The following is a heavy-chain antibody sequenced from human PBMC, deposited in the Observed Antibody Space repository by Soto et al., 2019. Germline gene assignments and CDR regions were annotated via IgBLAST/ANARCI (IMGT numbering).Heavy chain of an antibody. CDR2: IYSGGST. CDR1: GFTVSSNY. D-gene: IGHD6-19*01. Sequence: EVQLVETGGGLIQPGGSLRLSCAASGFTVSSNYMSWVRQAPGKGLEWVSVIYSGGSTYYADSVKGRFTISRDNSKNTLYLQMTGLRAEDTAVYYCARGGAVADISWFDPWGQGTLVTVSS. J-gene: IGHJ5*02. V-gene: IGHV3-53*02. CDR3: ARGGAVADISWFDP.